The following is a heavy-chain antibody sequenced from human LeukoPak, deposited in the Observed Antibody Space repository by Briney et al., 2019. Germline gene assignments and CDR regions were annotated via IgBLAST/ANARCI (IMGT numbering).Heavy chain of an antibody. Sequence: PGGSLRLSCAASGFTFDDYAMHWVRQAPGKGLEWVSLISWDGGSTYYADSVKGRFTISRDNSKNSLYLQMNSLRAEDTALYYCAKDALLSGVHYYYYMDVWGKGTTVTVSS. CDR2: ISWDGGST. V-gene: IGHV3-43D*03. CDR1: GFTFDDYA. CDR3: AKDALLSGVHYYYYMDV. J-gene: IGHJ6*03. D-gene: IGHD2/OR15-2a*01.